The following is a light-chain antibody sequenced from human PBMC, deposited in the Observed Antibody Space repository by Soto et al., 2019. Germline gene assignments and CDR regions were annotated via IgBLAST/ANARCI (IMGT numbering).Light chain of an antibody. CDR3: SSYSGTNYHYV. Sequence: QSVLTQPPSASGSFGQSVTISCTGTSSDVGGYNYVSWYQQHPGKAPKLMIYEVSERPSAVPDRFSGSKSGNTASLTVSGLQADDEADYYCSSYSGTNYHYVFGTGTKLTVL. CDR2: EVS. J-gene: IGLJ1*01. V-gene: IGLV2-8*01. CDR1: SSDVGGYNY.